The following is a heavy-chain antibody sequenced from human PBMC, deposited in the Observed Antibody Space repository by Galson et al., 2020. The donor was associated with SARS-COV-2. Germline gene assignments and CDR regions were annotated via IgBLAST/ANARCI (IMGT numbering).Heavy chain of an antibody. J-gene: IGHJ6*03. Sequence: GGSLRLSCAASGFTFSSYAMHWVRQAPGKGLEWVAVISYDGSNKYYADSVKGRFTISRDNSKNTLYLQMNSLRAEDTAVYYCASSPRGFPEYYYYYMDVWGKGTTVTISS. CDR3: ASSPRGFPEYYYYYMDV. CDR1: GFTFSSYA. V-gene: IGHV3-30*04. CDR2: ISYDGSNK. D-gene: IGHD3-3*01.